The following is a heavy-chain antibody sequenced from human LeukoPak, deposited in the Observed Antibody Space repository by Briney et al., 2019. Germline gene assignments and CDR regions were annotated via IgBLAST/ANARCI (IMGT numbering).Heavy chain of an antibody. CDR2: IYYSEST. V-gene: IGHV4-39*01. D-gene: IGHD3-22*01. J-gene: IGHJ4*02. CDR1: GGSISSSSYY. CDR3: ARHRYETSGHILEIDY. Sequence: SEPLSLTCTVSGGSISSSSYYWGWIRQPPGKGLEWIGSIYYSESTHYNPSLKSRVTTSVDTSKNLFSLKLRSVTAADTAVYYCARHRYETSGHILEIDYWGQGTLVTVSS.